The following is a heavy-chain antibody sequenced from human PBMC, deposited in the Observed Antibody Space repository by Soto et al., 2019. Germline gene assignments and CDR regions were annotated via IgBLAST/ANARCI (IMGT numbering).Heavy chain of an antibody. CDR2: ISGNGEVI. Sequence: PGGSLTLSCAASGFTFSDYYIHWIRRAPGKGLEWISYISGNGEVIQYAASARGRFTISRDNAENSVYLEMESLRDEDTALYYCARDVDADFRTDFDYWGRGTLVTVSS. V-gene: IGHV3-11*01. CDR3: ARDVDADFRTDFDY. D-gene: IGHD4-17*01. J-gene: IGHJ4*02. CDR1: GFTFSDYY.